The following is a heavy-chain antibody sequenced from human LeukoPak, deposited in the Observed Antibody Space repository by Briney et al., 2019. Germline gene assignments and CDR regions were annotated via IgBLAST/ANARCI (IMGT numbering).Heavy chain of an antibody. Sequence: GGSLRLSCAASGLSVSNNYMIWVRQAPGKGLEWVSVIYSGGSTYYADSVKGRFTISRDNSKNTLYLQMNSLRAEDTAVYYCARDLLNVKDYWGQGTLVTVSS. CDR3: ARDLLNVKDY. D-gene: IGHD3-16*01. CDR1: GLSVSNNY. J-gene: IGHJ4*02. V-gene: IGHV3-66*01. CDR2: IYSGGST.